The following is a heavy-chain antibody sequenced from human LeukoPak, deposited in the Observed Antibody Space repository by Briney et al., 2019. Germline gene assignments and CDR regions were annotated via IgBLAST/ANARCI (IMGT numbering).Heavy chain of an antibody. CDR3: ARDRGSSGWYEFDY. CDR1: GFTFSSYW. CDR2: IKQDGSEK. J-gene: IGHJ4*02. Sequence: GGSLRLSCAASGFTFSSYWMSWVRQAPGKGLEWVANIKQDGSEKYYVDSVKGRFTISRDNAKNSLYLQMNSLRAEDTAVYYCARDRGSSGWYEFDYWGQGTLVTASS. V-gene: IGHV3-7*01. D-gene: IGHD6-19*01.